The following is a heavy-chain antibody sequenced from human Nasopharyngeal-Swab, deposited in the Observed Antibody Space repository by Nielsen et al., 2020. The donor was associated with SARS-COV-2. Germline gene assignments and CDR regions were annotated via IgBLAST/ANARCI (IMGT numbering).Heavy chain of an antibody. Sequence: VRQMPGKGLEWVSVISGSGGSTYYADSVKGRFTISRDNSKNTLYLQMNSLRAEDTAVYYCAKLDMVRGVIITSYAFDIWGQGTMVTVSS. V-gene: IGHV3-23*01. D-gene: IGHD3-10*01. CDR2: ISGSGGST. J-gene: IGHJ3*02. CDR3: AKLDMVRGVIITSYAFDI.